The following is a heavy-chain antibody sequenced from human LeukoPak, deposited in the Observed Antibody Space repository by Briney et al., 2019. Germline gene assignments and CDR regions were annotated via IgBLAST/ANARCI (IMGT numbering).Heavy chain of an antibody. J-gene: IGHJ5*02. D-gene: IGHD3-10*01. Sequence: RASVKVSFKSSGYTFTIYGISWVRQAPGQGLEWMGWISAYNGNTNYAQKLQGRVTMTTDTSTSTAYMELRSLRSDDTAVYYCARGNYYGSGSYIGWFDPWGQGTLVTVSS. CDR3: ARGNYYGSGSYIGWFDP. V-gene: IGHV1-18*01. CDR2: ISAYNGNT. CDR1: GYTFTIYG.